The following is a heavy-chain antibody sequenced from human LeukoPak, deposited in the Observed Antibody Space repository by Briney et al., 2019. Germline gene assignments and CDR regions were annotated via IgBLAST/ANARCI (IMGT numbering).Heavy chain of an antibody. D-gene: IGHD5-12*01. Sequence: PSETLSLTCTVSGGSISSYYWSWIRQPAGKGLEWIGRIYTSGSTNYNPSLKSRVTMSVDTSKNQFSLKLSSVTAADTAAYYCARESGWLRWSWFDPWGQGTLVTVSS. CDR2: IYTSGST. J-gene: IGHJ5*02. CDR3: ARESGWLRWSWFDP. CDR1: GGSISSYY. V-gene: IGHV4-4*07.